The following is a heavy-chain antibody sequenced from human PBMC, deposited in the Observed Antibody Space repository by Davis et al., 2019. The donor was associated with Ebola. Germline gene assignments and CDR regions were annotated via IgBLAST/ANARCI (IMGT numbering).Heavy chain of an antibody. V-gene: IGHV1-18*01. CDR3: ARDRGEYSSSSPRYYYYGMDV. D-gene: IGHD6-6*01. Sequence: AASVKVSCKPSGYIFTSYGITWVRQAPGQGLEWMGWISAYNGNTNYAQNVQDRVTMTTDTSTSIAYMELSSLRSEDTAVYYCARDRGEYSSSSPRYYYYGMDVWGQGTTVTVSS. J-gene: IGHJ6*02. CDR2: ISAYNGNT. CDR1: GYIFTSYG.